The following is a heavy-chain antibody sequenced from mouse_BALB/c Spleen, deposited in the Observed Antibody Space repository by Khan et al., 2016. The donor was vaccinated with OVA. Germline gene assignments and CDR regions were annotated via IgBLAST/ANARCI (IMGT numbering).Heavy chain of an antibody. CDR1: GYSITSDYA. V-gene: IGHV3-2*02. CDR3: ARSVTITTVVATDFDY. Sequence: EVQLQESGPGLVKPSQSLSLTCTVTGYSITSDYAWNWIRQFPGNKLEWMGYISYSGRTSYNPSLKSRISITPATSTNQFFLQLNSLTTEDTATYYCARSVTITTVVATDFDYWGQGTTLTVSS. J-gene: IGHJ2*01. CDR2: ISYSGRT. D-gene: IGHD1-1*01.